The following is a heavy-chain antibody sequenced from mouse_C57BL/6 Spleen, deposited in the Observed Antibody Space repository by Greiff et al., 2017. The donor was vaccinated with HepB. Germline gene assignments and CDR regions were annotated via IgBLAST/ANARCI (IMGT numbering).Heavy chain of an antibody. CDR1: GYAFSSYW. Sequence: QVHVKQSGAELVKPGASVKISCKASGYAFSSYWMNWVKQRPGKGLEWIGQIYPGDGDTNYNGKFKGKATLTADKSSSTAYMQLSSLTSEDSAVYFCAYGSSWGYFDVWGTGTTVTVSS. CDR3: AYGSSWGYFDV. CDR2: IYPGDGDT. D-gene: IGHD1-1*01. V-gene: IGHV1-80*01. J-gene: IGHJ1*03.